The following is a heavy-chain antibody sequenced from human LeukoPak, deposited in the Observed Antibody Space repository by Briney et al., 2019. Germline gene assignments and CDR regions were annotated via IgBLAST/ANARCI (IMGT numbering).Heavy chain of an antibody. CDR2: ISSSSSYI. CDR3: GRDFGYFFGRWGYPEVLFGL. V-gene: IGHV3-21*01. Sequence: GGSLRLSCAASGFTFSSYSMNWVRQAPGKGLEWVSSISSSSSYIYYADSVKGRFTISRDNAKNSLYLQMNSLRAEDTAVYYFGRDFGYFFGRWGYPEVLFGLWGQGTLVTVSS. CDR1: GFTFSSYS. D-gene: IGHD3-22*01. J-gene: IGHJ4*02.